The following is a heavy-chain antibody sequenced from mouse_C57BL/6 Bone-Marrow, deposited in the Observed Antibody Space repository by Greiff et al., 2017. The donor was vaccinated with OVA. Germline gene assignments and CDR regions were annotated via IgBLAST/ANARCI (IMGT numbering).Heavy chain of an antibody. CDR2: IYIGNGYT. Sequence: DVQLQESGAELVRPGSSVKMSCKTSGYTFTSYGINWVKQRPGQGLEWIGYIYIGNGYTEYNEKFKGKATLTSDTSSSTAYMQLSSLTSEDSAIYFCARYPIYYGNYEGFAYWGQGTLVTVSA. V-gene: IGHV1-58*01. D-gene: IGHD2-1*01. J-gene: IGHJ3*01. CDR3: ARYPIYYGNYEGFAY. CDR1: GYTFTSYG.